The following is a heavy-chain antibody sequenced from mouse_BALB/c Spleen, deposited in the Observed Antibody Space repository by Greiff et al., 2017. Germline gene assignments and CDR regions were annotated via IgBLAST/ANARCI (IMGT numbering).Heavy chain of an antibody. Sequence: EVQGVESGGGLVKPGGSLKLSCAASGFTFSSYTMSWVRQTPEKRLEWVATISSGGGNTYYPDSVKGRFTISRDNAKNNLYLQMSSLRSEDTALYYCARSLSSTMITLYYFDYWGQGTTLTVSS. CDR3: ARSLSSTMITLYYFDY. V-gene: IGHV5-9*03. CDR2: ISSGGGNT. CDR1: GFTFSSYT. J-gene: IGHJ2*01. D-gene: IGHD2-4*01.